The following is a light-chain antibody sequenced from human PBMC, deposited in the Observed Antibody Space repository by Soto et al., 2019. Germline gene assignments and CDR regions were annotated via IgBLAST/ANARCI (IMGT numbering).Light chain of an antibody. J-gene: IGKJ5*01. CDR3: QQYSKWPIT. Sequence: EFVLTQSPDTVSLSPGERATLSCRASQSVSSSYLAWYQQHPGQPPRLLIYGISTRATGIPARFSGSGSGTAFSLPTSSLQSEDFAVYYCQQYSKWPITFGQGTRLEIK. CDR2: GIS. CDR1: QSVSSSY. V-gene: IGKV3-15*01.